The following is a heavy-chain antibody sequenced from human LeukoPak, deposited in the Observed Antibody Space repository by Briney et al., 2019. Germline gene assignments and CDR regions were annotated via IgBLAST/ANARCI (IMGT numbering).Heavy chain of an antibody. Sequence: PGGSLRLSCAASGFTFSSYEMSWVRQAPGKGLEWVSYISSSGDIIKYADSVKGRFTISRDNAKKSLYLQMNSLRAEDTAVYYCARDQRYCSSSSCPWEPFDYWGQGTLVTVSS. V-gene: IGHV3-48*03. CDR3: ARDQRYCSSSSCPWEPFDY. CDR1: GFTFSSYE. CDR2: ISSSGDII. D-gene: IGHD2-2*01. J-gene: IGHJ4*02.